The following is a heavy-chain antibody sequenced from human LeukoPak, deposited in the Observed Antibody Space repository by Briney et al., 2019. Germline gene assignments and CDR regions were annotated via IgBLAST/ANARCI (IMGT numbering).Heavy chain of an antibody. Sequence: ESLKISCNGSGYSFNSYWIGWVRQIPGKGLEWMGIIYPGDSDTRYSPSFQGQVTISADKSISTAYLQWSSLKASDTAMYYCARSASGAVAYNWFDPWGQGTLVTVSS. CDR1: GYSFNSYW. CDR2: IYPGDSDT. V-gene: IGHV5-51*01. J-gene: IGHJ5*02. D-gene: IGHD6-19*01. CDR3: ARSASGAVAYNWFDP.